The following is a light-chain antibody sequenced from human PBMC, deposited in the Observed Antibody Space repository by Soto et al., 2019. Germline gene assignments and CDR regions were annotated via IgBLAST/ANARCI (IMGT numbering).Light chain of an antibody. CDR1: QGISTY. V-gene: IGKV1-9*01. J-gene: IGKJ5*01. CDR2: TAS. CDR3: QQLAGLPIT. Sequence: IHLTQSPSFLSASFGDRVTITCRASQGISTYLAWYQQKPGKAPNLLIYTASTLQTGVPSRFSGSAFGTEFTLTISSLQPEDFATYYCQQLAGLPITFGQGTRLEIK.